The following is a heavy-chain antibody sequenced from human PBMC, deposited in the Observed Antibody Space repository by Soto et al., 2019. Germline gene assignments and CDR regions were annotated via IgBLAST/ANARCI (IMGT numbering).Heavy chain of an antibody. CDR3: ATSLVISRTRVDY. J-gene: IGHJ4*02. V-gene: IGHV4-31*03. CDR1: GGSIYTGGFY. Sequence: LSLTCTVSGGSIYTGGFYWSWIRQLPGKGLEWLGYIYYTGSTQYTPSLKSRLTISTDTSDNQFSLRLTSVTAADTAVYYCATSLVISRTRVDYWGQGTLVTVSS. D-gene: IGHD1-26*01. CDR2: IYYTGST.